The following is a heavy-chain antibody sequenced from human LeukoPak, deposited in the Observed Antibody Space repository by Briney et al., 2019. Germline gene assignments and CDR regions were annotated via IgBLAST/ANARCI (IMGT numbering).Heavy chain of an antibody. Sequence: ASVKVSCKASGYTFTGYYMHWVRQAPGQGLERMGWINPNSGGTNYAQKFQGRVTMTRETSISTAYMELSRLRSDDTALYHCASGRWEPYDAFDIWGQGTMVTVSS. CDR2: INPNSGGT. V-gene: IGHV1-2*02. CDR1: GYTFTGYY. CDR3: ASGRWEPYDAFDI. J-gene: IGHJ3*02. D-gene: IGHD1-26*01.